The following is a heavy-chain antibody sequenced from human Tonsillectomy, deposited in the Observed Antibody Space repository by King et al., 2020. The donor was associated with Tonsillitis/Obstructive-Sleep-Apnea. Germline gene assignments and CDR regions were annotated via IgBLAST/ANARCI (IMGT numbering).Heavy chain of an antibody. J-gene: IGHJ4*02. Sequence: QLVQSGGGLVQPGGSLRLSWAASGFTFSSYSMNWVRQAPGKGREWVSYITMRSCTIHYADSVKGRFTISRDNAKNSLYLQMNSLRDEVAAGYYCAGDLNWAFDYWGQGTLVTVSS. CDR1: GFTFSSYS. V-gene: IGHV3-48*02. CDR3: AGDLNWAFDY. D-gene: IGHD7-27*01. CDR2: ITMRSCTI.